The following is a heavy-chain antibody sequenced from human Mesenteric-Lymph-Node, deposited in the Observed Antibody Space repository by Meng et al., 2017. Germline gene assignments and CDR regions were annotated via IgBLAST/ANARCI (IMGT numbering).Heavy chain of an antibody. CDR2: IYYSGST. V-gene: IGHV4-30-4*01. CDR1: GGSISSGDYY. Sequence: GPRQGSGPGRVKRSGTRSLTWAVYGGSISSGDYYWSWIRQPPGKGLEWIGYIYYSGSTYYNPSLKSRVTISVDTAKNQFSLKLSSVTAADTAVYYCARDRGGLGAFDYWGQGTLVTVSS. D-gene: IGHD5-12*01. J-gene: IGHJ4*02. CDR3: ARDRGGLGAFDY.